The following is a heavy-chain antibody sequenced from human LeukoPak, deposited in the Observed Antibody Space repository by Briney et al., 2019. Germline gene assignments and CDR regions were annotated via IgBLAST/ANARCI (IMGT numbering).Heavy chain of an antibody. D-gene: IGHD3-3*02. CDR2: ISSSSSTI. CDR3: ARDLSN. Sequence: GGSLRLSCAASGFTFSSYDMTWVRQAPGRGLEWVSYISSSSSTIYYADSVKGRFTISRDNAKNSLYLQMNSLRAEDTAVYYCARDLSNWGQGTLVTVSS. V-gene: IGHV3-48*01. J-gene: IGHJ4*02. CDR1: GFTFSSYD.